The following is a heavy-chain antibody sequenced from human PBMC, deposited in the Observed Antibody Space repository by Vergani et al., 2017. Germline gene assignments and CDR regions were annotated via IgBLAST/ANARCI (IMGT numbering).Heavy chain of an antibody. V-gene: IGHV3-66*04. CDR2: IFSGGYT. Sequence: QLVESGGDLVQPGGSLRLSCAVSGFTVSSHYMSWVRQAPGKGLEWVSVIFSGGYTYYADSVKGRFTISRDDSKNSLYLQMNSLRAEDTAGYYCASQYYDFWSGRDWGQGTLVTVSS. CDR3: ASQYYDFWSGRD. D-gene: IGHD3-3*01. CDR1: GFTVSSHY. J-gene: IGHJ1*01.